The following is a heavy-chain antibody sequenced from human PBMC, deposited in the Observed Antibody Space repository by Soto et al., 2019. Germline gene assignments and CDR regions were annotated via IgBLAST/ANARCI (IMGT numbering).Heavy chain of an antibody. CDR3: AKDPLPWAGWYPGPAFDI. D-gene: IGHD6-19*01. V-gene: IGHV3-30*02. J-gene: IGHJ3*02. CDR2: IWFDGSNE. CDR1: GFMFGDYG. Sequence: PGGSLILSCVASGFMFGDYGMYWVRQAPGKGLEWVATIWFDGSNEYYADSVKGRFTISRDNAKNSLYLQMNSLRAEDTALYYCAKDPLPWAGWYPGPAFDIWGQGTMVTVSS.